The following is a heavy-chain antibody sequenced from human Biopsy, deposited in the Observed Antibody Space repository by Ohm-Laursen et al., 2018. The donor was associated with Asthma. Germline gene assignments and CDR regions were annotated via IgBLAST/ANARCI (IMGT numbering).Heavy chain of an antibody. CDR1: GFTFGDYC. V-gene: IGHV3-7*01. J-gene: IGHJ6*02. Sequence: GSLRLSCTASGFTFGDYCMSWVRQVPGQGLEWVANIKHDGSEKNHVDSLKGRFTISRDNAKNLLFLQMNSLRAEDTAVYYCAKDPRIYGDNVAGMDVWGQGTAVNVSS. CDR3: AKDPRIYGDNVAGMDV. D-gene: IGHD4-17*01. CDR2: IKHDGSEK.